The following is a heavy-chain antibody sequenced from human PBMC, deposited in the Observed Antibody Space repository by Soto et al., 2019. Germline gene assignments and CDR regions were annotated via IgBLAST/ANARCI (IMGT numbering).Heavy chain of an antibody. J-gene: IGHJ6*02. CDR2: IDPSDSYT. Sequence: GESLKISCKGSGYSFTSYRISWVRQMPGKGLEWMGRIDPSDSYTNYSPSFQGHVTISADKSISTAYLQWSGLKASDTAMYYCARHSDSRMAAANVWGQGTTVTVSS. D-gene: IGHD6-13*01. CDR3: ARHSDSRMAAANV. V-gene: IGHV5-10-1*01. CDR1: GYSFTSYR.